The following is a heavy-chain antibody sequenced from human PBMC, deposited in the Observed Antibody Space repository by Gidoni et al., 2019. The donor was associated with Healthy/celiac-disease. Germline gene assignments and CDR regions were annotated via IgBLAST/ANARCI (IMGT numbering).Heavy chain of an antibody. V-gene: IGHV4-34*01. CDR3: ARRGYYDSSGYYSPKGYVYFDY. CDR2: INHSGST. D-gene: IGHD3-22*01. Sequence: QVQLQQWGAGLLKPSETLSLTCAVYGGSFSGYYWSWIRQPPGKGLEWIGEINHSGSTNYNPSLKSRVTISVDTSKNQFSLKLSSVTAADTAVYYCARRGYYDSSGYYSPKGYVYFDYWGQGTLVTVSS. J-gene: IGHJ4*02. CDR1: GGSFSGYY.